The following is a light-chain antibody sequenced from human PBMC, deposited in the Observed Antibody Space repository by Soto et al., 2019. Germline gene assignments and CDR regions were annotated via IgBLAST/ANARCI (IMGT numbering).Light chain of an antibody. V-gene: IGKV3-20*01. CDR1: QSVTNNY. CDR2: AAS. Sequence: EIVLTQSPGILSLSPGERATLSCRASQSVTNNYLAWYQQKPGQPPRLLNYAASIRTNGIPDRFRGSGSGTDSPLTITRLDPADSAFYYYQQYGRSPRTFGQGTRVDVK. CDR3: QQYGRSPRT. J-gene: IGKJ1*01.